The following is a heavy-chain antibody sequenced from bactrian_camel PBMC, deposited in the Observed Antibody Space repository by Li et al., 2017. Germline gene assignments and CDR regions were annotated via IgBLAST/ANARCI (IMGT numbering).Heavy chain of an antibody. V-gene: IGHV3S30*01. CDR2: ISSSGTT. J-gene: IGHJ4*01. CDR1: GFTFSDYT. CDR3: TVRPNSAEDNY. Sequence: QVQLVESGGGLVQPGGSLRLSCAASGFTFSDYTMRWVRQAAGKGPEWVSSISSSGTTYYTDSVKGRFTISRDNAKGTLYLQLNSLKTEDTALYYCTVRPNSAEDNYWGQGTQVTVS.